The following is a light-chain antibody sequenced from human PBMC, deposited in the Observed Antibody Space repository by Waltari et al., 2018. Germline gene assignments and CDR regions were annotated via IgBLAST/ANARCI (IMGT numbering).Light chain of an antibody. Sequence: EIMLTQTPLSLSVTPGQPASISCKSNQILLHNDGKSYLYWYLQRPGQSPQLLISEISSRFSGVPDRFSGSGSGADFTLRISRVEADDVGVYYCMQGIHRLTFGGGTKVEI. CDR3: MQGIHRLT. V-gene: IGKV2-29*02. CDR2: EIS. CDR1: QILLHNDGKSY. J-gene: IGKJ4*01.